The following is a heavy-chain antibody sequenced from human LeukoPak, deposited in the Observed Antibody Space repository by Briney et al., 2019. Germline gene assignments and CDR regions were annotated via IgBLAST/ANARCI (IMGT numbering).Heavy chain of an antibody. V-gene: IGHV4-39*01. CDR1: SGSVSSSSYY. J-gene: IGHJ5*02. D-gene: IGHD3/OR15-3a*01. CDR2: IYYSGTT. CDR3: ARGTDRSPHNWFDP. Sequence: SETLSLTCTVSSGSVSSSSYYWGWIRQPPGKGLEWIGSIYYSGTTYYNPSLKSRVTISVDTSKNQFSLKLTSVTAADTAVYYCARGTDRSPHNWFDPWGQGTLVTVSS.